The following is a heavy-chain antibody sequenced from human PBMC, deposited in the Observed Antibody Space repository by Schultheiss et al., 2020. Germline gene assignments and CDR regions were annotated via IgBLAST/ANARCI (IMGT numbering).Heavy chain of an antibody. D-gene: IGHD1-26*01. CDR1: GGSISSGGYY. J-gene: IGHJ4*02. Sequence: SETLSLTCTVSGGSISSGGYYWSWIRQHPGKGLEWIGYIYYSGSTYYNPSLKSRVTLSVDTSKNQFSLKLSSVTAADTAVYYCARGAMELEIFDYWGQGTLVTVSS. V-gene: IGHV4-31*03. CDR2: IYYSGST. CDR3: ARGAMELEIFDY.